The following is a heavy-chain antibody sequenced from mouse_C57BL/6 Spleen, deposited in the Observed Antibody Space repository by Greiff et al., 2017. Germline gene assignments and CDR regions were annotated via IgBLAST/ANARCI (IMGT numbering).Heavy chain of an antibody. CDR3: ASSYDYDRGYYAMDY. D-gene: IGHD2-4*01. CDR2: INPSNGGP. J-gene: IGHJ4*01. V-gene: IGHV1-53*01. Sequence: QVQLQQPGTELVKPGASVKLSCKASGYTFTSYWMHWVKQRPGQGLEWIGNINPSNGGPNYNEKFKSTATLTVDKSSNTAYMQLSSLTSEDSAVYYCASSYDYDRGYYAMDYWGQGTSVTVSA. CDR1: GYTFTSYW.